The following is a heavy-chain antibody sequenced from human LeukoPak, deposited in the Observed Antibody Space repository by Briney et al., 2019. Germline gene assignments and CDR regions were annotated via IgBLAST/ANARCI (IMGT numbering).Heavy chain of an antibody. J-gene: IGHJ2*01. CDR2: ISWNGGTK. CDR1: GFTFGDYA. Sequence: GGSLRLSCAASGFTFGDYAMHWVRQTPGKGLEWVSGISWNGGTKDYADSVKGRFSISRDNTKKSLFLQMNSLITEDTAFYFCAKATGDRYFDLWGRGTLVTVSS. CDR3: AKATGDRYFDL. V-gene: IGHV3-9*01. D-gene: IGHD7-27*01.